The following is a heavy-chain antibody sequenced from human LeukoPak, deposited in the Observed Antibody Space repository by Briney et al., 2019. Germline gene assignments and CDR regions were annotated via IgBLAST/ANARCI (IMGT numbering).Heavy chain of an antibody. CDR2: IYHSGST. J-gene: IGHJ4*02. V-gene: IGHV4-30-2*01. CDR1: GGSLRSSYYY. D-gene: IGHD1-26*01. CDR3: ARSRGIVGATGFDY. Sequence: SETLSLTCTVSGGSLRSSYYYWGWIRQPPGTGLEWIGYIYHSGSTYYNPSLKSRVTISVDRSKNQFSLKLSSVTAADTAVYYCARSRGIVGATGFDYWGQGTLVTVSS.